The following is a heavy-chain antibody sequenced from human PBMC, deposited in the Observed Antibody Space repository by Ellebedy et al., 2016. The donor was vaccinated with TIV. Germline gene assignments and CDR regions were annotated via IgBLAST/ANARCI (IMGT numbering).Heavy chain of an antibody. D-gene: IGHD2-21*01. CDR2: ITYDGSTQ. CDR1: GFTFSNYS. J-gene: IGHJ6*02. Sequence: GGSLRLXCVVSGFTFSNYSIYWVRQAPGKGLEWVALITYDGSTQYYAEYVKGRFTVSRDGSKNTVFLQMNSLRVEDTAVYYCARVGYSPYGLDVWGQGTTVSVFS. CDR3: ARVGYSPYGLDV. V-gene: IGHV3-33*07.